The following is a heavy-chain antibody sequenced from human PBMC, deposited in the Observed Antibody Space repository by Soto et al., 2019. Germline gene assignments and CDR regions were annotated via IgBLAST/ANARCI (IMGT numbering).Heavy chain of an antibody. CDR3: ARGRELLDY. D-gene: IGHD1-26*01. CDR1: GFTVSSNY. J-gene: IGHJ4*02. V-gene: IGHV3-66*01. CDR2: IYSGGST. Sequence: EVQLVESGGGLVQPGGSLRLSCAASGFTVSSNYMSWVRQAPGKGLEWVSVIYSGGSTYYADSVKGRFTISRDNSXXXXXXXXXXXXXXXXXXXXCARGRELLDYWGQGTLVTVSS.